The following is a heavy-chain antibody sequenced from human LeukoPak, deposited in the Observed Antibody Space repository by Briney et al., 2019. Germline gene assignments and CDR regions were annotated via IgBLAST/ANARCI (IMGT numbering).Heavy chain of an antibody. CDR2: IYTSGST. V-gene: IGHV4-4*07. J-gene: IGHJ3*02. Sequence: SSETLSLTCSVSGDSISSYYWTWIRQPAGKGLEWIGRIYTSGSTNYNPSLKSRVTMSVDTSKNQFSLKLSSVTAADTAVYYCARDRGVDFWSGTGDDAFDIWGQGTMVTVSS. D-gene: IGHD3-3*01. CDR3: ARDRGVDFWSGTGDDAFDI. CDR1: GDSISSYY.